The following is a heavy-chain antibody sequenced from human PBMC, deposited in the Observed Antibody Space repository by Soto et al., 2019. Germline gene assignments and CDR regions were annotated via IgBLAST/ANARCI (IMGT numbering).Heavy chain of an antibody. V-gene: IGHV4-39*01. D-gene: IGHD3-22*01. CDR1: GGSISSSSYY. CDR3: ARLGDYYDSSGWFDP. CDR2: IYYSGST. Sequence: SETLSLTCTVSGGSISSSSYYWGWIRQPPGKGLEWIGSIYYSGSTYYNPSLKSRVTISVDTSKNQFSLKLSSVTAADTAVYYCARLGDYYDSSGWFDPWGQGTLVTVSS. J-gene: IGHJ5*02.